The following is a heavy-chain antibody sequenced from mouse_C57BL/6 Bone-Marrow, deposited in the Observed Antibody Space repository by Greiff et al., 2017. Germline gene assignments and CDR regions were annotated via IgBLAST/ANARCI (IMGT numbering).Heavy chain of an antibody. Sequence: QVQLQPPGAELVKPGASVKLSCQASGYTFTSYWMHWVKQSPGQGLEWIGMIHPNIGRTNYNEKFKSKATLAVEKSASTADRKLSSLTSEDAAVYYCARSRMVTRGCADGGQGTLGTVSA. CDR2: IHPNIGRT. J-gene: IGHJ3*01. CDR3: ARSRMVTRGCAD. V-gene: IGHV1-64*01. CDR1: GYTFTSYW. D-gene: IGHD2-3*01.